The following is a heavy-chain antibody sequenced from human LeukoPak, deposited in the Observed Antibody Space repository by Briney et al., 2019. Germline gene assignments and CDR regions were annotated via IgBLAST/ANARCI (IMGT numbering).Heavy chain of an antibody. D-gene: IGHD2-15*01. J-gene: IGHJ4*02. CDR3: ARARYCSGGSCFHYFDY. V-gene: IGHV4-30-2*01. Sequence: SQTLSRTCAVSGGSSSSGGYSWRWIRQPPGRGLEWIGYIYHSGSTYYNPSLKSRVTISVDRSKNQFSLKLSSVTAADTAVYYCARARYCSGGSCFHYFDYWGQGTLVTVSS. CDR1: GGSSSSGGYS. CDR2: IYHSGST.